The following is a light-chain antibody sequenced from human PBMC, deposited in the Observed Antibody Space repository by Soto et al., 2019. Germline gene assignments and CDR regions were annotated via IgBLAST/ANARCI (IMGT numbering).Light chain of an antibody. CDR3: QQYNSYPYT. Sequence: DIQMTQSPSTLSASVGDRVTITCRASQSISSWLAWYQQKPGKAPKLLIYKASSLESGVPSRFSGSGSGTEFTLTISSLQADDFATDYCQQYNSYPYTFGQGTKLEIK. J-gene: IGKJ2*01. CDR1: QSISSW. CDR2: KAS. V-gene: IGKV1-5*03.